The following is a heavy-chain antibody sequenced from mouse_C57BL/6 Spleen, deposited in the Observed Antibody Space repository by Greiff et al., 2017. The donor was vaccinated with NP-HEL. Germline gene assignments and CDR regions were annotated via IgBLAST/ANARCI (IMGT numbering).Heavy chain of an antibody. CDR3: ARLGGGYFDY. V-gene: IGHV1-26*01. Sequence: VQLQQSGPELVKPGASVKISCKASGYTFTDYYMNWVKQSHGKSLEWIGDINPNNGGTSYNQKFKGKATLTVDKSSSTAYMELRSLTSEDSAVYYWARLGGGYFDYWGQGTTLTVSS. J-gene: IGHJ2*01. D-gene: IGHD4-1*01. CDR2: INPNNGGT. CDR1: GYTFTDYY.